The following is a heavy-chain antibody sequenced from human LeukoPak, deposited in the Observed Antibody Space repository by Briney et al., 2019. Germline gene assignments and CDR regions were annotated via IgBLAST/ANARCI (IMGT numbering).Heavy chain of an antibody. CDR2: IYYSGST. V-gene: IGHV4-39*01. J-gene: IGHJ4*02. CDR1: GGXISSSSYY. CDR3: ARQSVAGSSYYFDY. D-gene: IGHD6-19*01. Sequence: PSETLSLTCTVSGGXISSSSYYWGWIRQPPGKWLEWIGTIYYSGSTYYNPSLKSRVTISVDTSKNQFSLKLSSVTAADTAVYYCARQSVAGSSYYFDYWGQGTLVTVSS.